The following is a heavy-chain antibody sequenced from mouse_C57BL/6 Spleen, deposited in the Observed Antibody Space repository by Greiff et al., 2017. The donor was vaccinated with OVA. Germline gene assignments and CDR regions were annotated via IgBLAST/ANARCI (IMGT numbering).Heavy chain of an antibody. J-gene: IGHJ2*01. Sequence: VQLKQSGPELVKPGASVKMSCKASGYTFTDYNMHWVKQSHGKSLEWIGYINPNNGGTSYNQKFKGKATLTVNKSSSTAYMELRSLTSEDSAVYYCAGFSEYYFDYWGQGTTLTVSS. V-gene: IGHV1-22*01. CDR2: INPNNGGT. CDR3: AGFSEYYFDY. CDR1: GYTFTDYN.